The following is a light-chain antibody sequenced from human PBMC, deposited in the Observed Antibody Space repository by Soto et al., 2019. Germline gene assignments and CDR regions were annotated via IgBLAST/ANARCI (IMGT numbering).Light chain of an antibody. CDR2: DAS. Sequence: DIQMTQSPSILSASLGDRVTITCRSSQTITNWLAWYQQKPGKAPRLLIYDASSLESWVPSRFSGSGSGTEFTLTISSLQSEDFATYYCQQYKSFWTFGQGTKGDIK. CDR1: QTITNW. J-gene: IGKJ1*01. V-gene: IGKV1-5*01. CDR3: QQYKSFWT.